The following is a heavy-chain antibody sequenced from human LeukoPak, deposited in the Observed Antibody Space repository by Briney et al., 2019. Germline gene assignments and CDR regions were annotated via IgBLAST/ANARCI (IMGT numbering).Heavy chain of an antibody. CDR3: ARLAAGSDYFDY. CDR1: GFPFSRYW. Sequence: GGSLRLSCAASGFPFSRYWMSWVRQAPGKGLEWVANIKPDGSEKHYVDSVKGRFTFSRDNAKNSLHLQMNGLRAEDMAVYYCARLAAGSDYFDYWGQGTLVTVSS. V-gene: IGHV3-7*04. J-gene: IGHJ4*02. D-gene: IGHD6-13*01. CDR2: IKPDGSEK.